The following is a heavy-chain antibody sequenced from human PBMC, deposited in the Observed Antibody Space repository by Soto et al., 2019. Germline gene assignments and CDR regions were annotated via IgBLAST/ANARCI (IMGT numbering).Heavy chain of an antibody. CDR3: ARGGYPARYYYYMDV. V-gene: IGHV1-3*01. CDR2: NNADNRNT. Sequence: QVQLVQSGAEVKKPGAPVKVSCKASGYSFSDYTIQWVLQAPRQRLEWMRWNNADNRNTKYSQRFQDRVTITSDTSARTAYMELYSLRSEDTAVYYCARGGYPARYYYYMDVWGEGTTVTVSS. J-gene: IGHJ6*03. CDR1: GYSFSDYT. D-gene: IGHD3-22*01.